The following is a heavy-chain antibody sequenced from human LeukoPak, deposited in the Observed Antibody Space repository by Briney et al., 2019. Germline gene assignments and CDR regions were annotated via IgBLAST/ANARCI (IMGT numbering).Heavy chain of an antibody. CDR3: AKDLGHIVVVTAIPVGFDY. CDR2: IKQDGSEK. J-gene: IGHJ4*02. V-gene: IGHV3-7*03. Sequence: GGSLRLSCAASGFTFSSYWMSWVRQAPGKGLEWVANIKQDGSEKHYVDSVKGRFTISRDNSKNTLYLQMNSLRAEDTAVYYCAKDLGHIVVVTAIPVGFDYWGQGTLVTVSS. CDR1: GFTFSSYW. D-gene: IGHD2-21*02.